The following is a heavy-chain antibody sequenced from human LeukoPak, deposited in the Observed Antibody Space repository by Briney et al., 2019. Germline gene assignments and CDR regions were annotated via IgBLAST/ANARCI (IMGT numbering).Heavy chain of an antibody. Sequence: SGPAMVKPTQPLTLTCTFSGFSLGTSGMCVSWIRQPPGKALEWLARIDWDDDKYYSTSLQTRLTISKDTSKNQVVLTMTNMDPVDTATYYCARAFPTVTTFDYWGQGTLVTVSS. D-gene: IGHD4-17*01. CDR1: GFSLGTSGMC. CDR2: IDWDDDK. V-gene: IGHV2-70*11. CDR3: ARAFPTVTTFDY. J-gene: IGHJ4*02.